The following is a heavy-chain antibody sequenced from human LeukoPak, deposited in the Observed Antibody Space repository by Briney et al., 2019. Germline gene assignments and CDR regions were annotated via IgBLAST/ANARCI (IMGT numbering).Heavy chain of an antibody. CDR2: SSGSGGST. Sequence: PGGSLRLSCAASGFTFSSYAMSWVRQAPGKGLEWVSGSSGSGGSTYYADSVKGRFTISRDNSKNTLYLQMNSLRADDTALYYCARVSRDGYNFGAFDIWGQGTMVTVSS. CDR1: GFTFSSYA. V-gene: IGHV3-23*01. CDR3: ARVSRDGYNFGAFDI. J-gene: IGHJ3*02. D-gene: IGHD5-24*01.